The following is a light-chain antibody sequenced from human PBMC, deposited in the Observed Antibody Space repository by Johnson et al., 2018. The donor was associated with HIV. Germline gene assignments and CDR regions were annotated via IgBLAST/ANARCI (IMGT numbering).Light chain of an antibody. CDR1: SSNIGNNY. Sequence: QPVLTQPPSVSAAPGQKVTISCSGSSSNIGNNYVSWYQQLPGTAPKLLIYDNNKRPSGIPDRFSGSKSGTSATLGITGLQTGDEADYYCGTWDSSLSAVGVFGTGTKVTVL. J-gene: IGLJ1*01. V-gene: IGLV1-51*01. CDR3: GTWDSSLSAVGV. CDR2: DNN.